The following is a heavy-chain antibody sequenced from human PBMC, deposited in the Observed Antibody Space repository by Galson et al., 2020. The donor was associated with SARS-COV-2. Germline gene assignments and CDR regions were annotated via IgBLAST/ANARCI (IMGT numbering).Heavy chain of an antibody. CDR2: IYYSGST. V-gene: IGHV4-59*01. J-gene: IGHJ4*02. CDR3: ARAYRTSVPYFGY. Sequence: SETLSLTCTVSGGSISSYYWSWIRQPPGKGLEWIGYIYYSGSTNYNPSLKSRVTISVDTSKNQFSLKLSSVTAADTAVYYCARAYRTSVPYFGYWGQGTLVTVSS. CDR1: GGSISSYY. D-gene: IGHD2-2*01.